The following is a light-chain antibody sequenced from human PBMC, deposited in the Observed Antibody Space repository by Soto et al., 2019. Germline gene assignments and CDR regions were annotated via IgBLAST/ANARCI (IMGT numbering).Light chain of an antibody. CDR2: GAS. Sequence: EIVMTQSPATLSVSPGERATLSCRASQSINVNLAWYQQKPGQSPRLLIHGASIRATGVPGRFSGSGSGTEFTLTISSLQSEDFAVYCCQQYNNWPPFTFGQGTKLEIK. V-gene: IGKV3-15*01. CDR1: QSINVN. J-gene: IGKJ2*01. CDR3: QQYNNWPPFT.